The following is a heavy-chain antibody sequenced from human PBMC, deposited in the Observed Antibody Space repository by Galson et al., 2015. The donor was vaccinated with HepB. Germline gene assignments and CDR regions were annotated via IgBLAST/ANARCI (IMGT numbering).Heavy chain of an antibody. D-gene: IGHD2-21*01. Sequence: SLRLSCAASGFTFDDYAMHWVRQAPGKGLEWVSGISWNSGSIGYADSVKGRFTISRDNAKNSLYLQMNSLRAEDTALYYCAKDADLNCGGDCYSFDYWGQGTLVTVSS. V-gene: IGHV3-9*01. J-gene: IGHJ4*02. CDR1: GFTFDDYA. CDR2: ISWNSGSI. CDR3: AKDADLNCGGDCYSFDY.